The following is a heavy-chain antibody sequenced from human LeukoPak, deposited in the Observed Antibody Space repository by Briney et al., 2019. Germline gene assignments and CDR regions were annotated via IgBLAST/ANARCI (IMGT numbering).Heavy chain of an antibody. V-gene: IGHV3-30*09. CDR1: GCTFSSYA. CDR2: ISYDGSKK. Sequence: GGALRLSCAASGCTFSSYARHWVRQAPGKGVEGVAVISYDGSKKYYADSVKGRFAISRDNSKNTLYLQMNSLRAEDTAVYYCARVGNYYGSGSYYKSFDYWGQGTLVTVSS. J-gene: IGHJ4*02. D-gene: IGHD3-10*01. CDR3: ARVGNYYGSGSYYKSFDY.